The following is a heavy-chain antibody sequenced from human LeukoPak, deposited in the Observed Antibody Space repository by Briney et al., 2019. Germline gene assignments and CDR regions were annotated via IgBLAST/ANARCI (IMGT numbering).Heavy chain of an antibody. CDR3: AGLGSGSYYINY. Sequence: SETLSLTCTVSGGSISSYYWSWIRQPPGKGLEWIEYIYYSGSTNYNPSLKSRVTISVDTSKNQFSLKLSSVTAADTAVYYCAGLGSGSYYINYWGQGTLVTVSS. CDR2: IYYSGST. CDR1: GGSISSYY. D-gene: IGHD3-10*01. J-gene: IGHJ4*02. V-gene: IGHV4-59*01.